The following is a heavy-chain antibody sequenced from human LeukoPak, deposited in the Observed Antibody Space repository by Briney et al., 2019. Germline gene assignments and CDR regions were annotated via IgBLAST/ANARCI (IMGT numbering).Heavy chain of an antibody. J-gene: IGHJ4*02. CDR3: ARDVLGYDSSASD. CDR2: VNSNIGDT. CDR1: GYSFTGYY. D-gene: IGHD3-22*01. V-gene: IGHV1-2*02. Sequence: GASVKVSCKASGYSFTGYYIHWVRQAPGQGLEWMGWVNSNIGDTYYAQKFRGRLAITRDKSITTVHMELNSLRSNDTAVYYCARDVLGYDSSASDWGQGTLVTVSS.